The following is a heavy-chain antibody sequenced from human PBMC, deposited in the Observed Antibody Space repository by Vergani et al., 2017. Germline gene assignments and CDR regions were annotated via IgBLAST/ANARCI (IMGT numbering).Heavy chain of an antibody. J-gene: IGHJ6*02. Sequence: QVQVVQSGAEVKKSGASVKVSCKTSGYTFSNYYMHWVRQAPGQGLEWMGIINPSGGHTNYAQKFQGRVTMTRDTSTSTVYMELSSLRSEDTAMYYCARDNYYGSGSYPLGYYYGMDVWGQGTTVTVSS. V-gene: IGHV1-46*01. CDR1: GYTFSNYY. CDR2: INPSGGHT. CDR3: ARDNYYGSGSYPLGYYYGMDV. D-gene: IGHD3-10*01.